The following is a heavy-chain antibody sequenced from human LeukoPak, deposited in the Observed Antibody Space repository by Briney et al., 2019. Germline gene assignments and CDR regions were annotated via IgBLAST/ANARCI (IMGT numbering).Heavy chain of an antibody. Sequence: GGSLRLSCAASGFTVSSNYMSWVRQAPGKGLEWVSVIYSGGSTYYADSVKGRFTISRDNSKNTLYLQMNSLRAEDTAVYYCARETVTVDYYYGMDVWGQGTTVTVSS. J-gene: IGHJ6*02. V-gene: IGHV3-53*01. D-gene: IGHD4-17*01. CDR3: ARETVTVDYYYGMDV. CDR1: GFTVSSNY. CDR2: IYSGGST.